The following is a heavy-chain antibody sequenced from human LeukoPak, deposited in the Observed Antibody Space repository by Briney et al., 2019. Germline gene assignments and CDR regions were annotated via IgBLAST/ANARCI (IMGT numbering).Heavy chain of an antibody. J-gene: IGHJ4*02. CDR1: GFTFSSYA. V-gene: IGHV3-23*01. Sequence: GGSLRLSCAASGFTFSSYAMSWVRQAPGKGLEWVSAISGSGGSTYYADSVKGRFTISRDNSKNTLYLQMSGLRAEDTAVYYCAKDIKVYYYDTSGPDYWGQGTLVTVSS. CDR3: AKDIKVYYYDTSGPDY. CDR2: ISGSGGST. D-gene: IGHD3-22*01.